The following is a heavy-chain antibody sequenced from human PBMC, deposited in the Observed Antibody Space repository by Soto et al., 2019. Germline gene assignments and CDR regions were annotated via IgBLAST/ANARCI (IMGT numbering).Heavy chain of an antibody. CDR1: GYTFTSYA. V-gene: IGHV1-3*01. D-gene: IGHD3-3*01. CDR3: ERDWAYYDFWSGTQESNWFDH. J-gene: IGHJ5*02. Sequence: ASVKVSCKASGYTFTSYAMHWVRQAPGQRLEWMGWINAGNGNTKYSRKFQGRVTITRDTSASTAYMELSSLRSEDTAVYYCERDWAYYDFWSGTQESNWFDHWGQGTLVTVSS. CDR2: INAGNGNT.